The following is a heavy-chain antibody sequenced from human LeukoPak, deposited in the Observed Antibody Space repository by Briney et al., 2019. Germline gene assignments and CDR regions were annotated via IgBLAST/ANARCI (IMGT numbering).Heavy chain of an antibody. CDR2: IKSKTDGGTT. V-gene: IGHV3-15*01. CDR3: TTNPLNGAFDI. CDR1: GFTFSNAW. D-gene: IGHD2-8*01. J-gene: IGHJ3*02. Sequence: GGSLRLSCAASGFTFSNAWMSWVRQAPGKGLEWVGRIKSKTDGGTTDSAAPVKGRFTISRDDSKNTLYLQMNSLKTEDTAVYYCTTNPLNGAFDIWGQVTMVTASS.